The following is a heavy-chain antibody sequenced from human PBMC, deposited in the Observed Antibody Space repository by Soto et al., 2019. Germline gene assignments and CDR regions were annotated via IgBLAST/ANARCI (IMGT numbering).Heavy chain of an antibody. CDR1: GFTVSSNY. CDR2: IYSGGST. V-gene: IGHV3-53*02. J-gene: IGHJ6*02. CDR3: ARDPPATRHGMDV. Sequence: EVQLVETGGGLIQPGGSLILSCAASGFTVSSNYMSWVRQAPGKGLEWVSVIYSGGSTYYADSVRGRFTISRDNSKNTLYLQMKSLRAEDTAEYYCARDPPATRHGMDVWGQGTTVTVSS.